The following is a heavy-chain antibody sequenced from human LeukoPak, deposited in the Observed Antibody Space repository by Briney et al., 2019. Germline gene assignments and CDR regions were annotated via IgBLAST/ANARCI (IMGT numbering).Heavy chain of an antibody. D-gene: IGHD1-26*01. Sequence: ASVKVSCKASGYTFTGYYMHWVRQAPGQGLEWMGWINPNSGGTNYAQKFQGRVTMTRDTSISTAYMELSRLRAEDTALYYCARGLSGSYAWYYYYYMDVWGKGTTVTVSS. CDR3: ARGLSGSYAWYYYYYMDV. J-gene: IGHJ6*03. CDR2: INPNSGGT. V-gene: IGHV1-2*02. CDR1: GYTFTGYY.